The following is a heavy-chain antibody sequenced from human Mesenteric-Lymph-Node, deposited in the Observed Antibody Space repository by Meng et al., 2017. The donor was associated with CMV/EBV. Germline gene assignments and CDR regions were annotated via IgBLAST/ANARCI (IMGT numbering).Heavy chain of an antibody. V-gene: IGHV3-49*04. D-gene: IGHD3-16*02. CDR1: GFNFGDYA. CDR2: IRSRSYGGTT. Sequence: GESLKISCTASGFNFGDYAMTWVRQAPGKGLEWVGFIRSRSYGGTTEYAASVKGRFTISRDDPKSIAYLQMNSLQTEDTAVYYCTRDYRGYLDYWGQGTLVTVSS. J-gene: IGHJ4*02. CDR3: TRDYRGYLDY.